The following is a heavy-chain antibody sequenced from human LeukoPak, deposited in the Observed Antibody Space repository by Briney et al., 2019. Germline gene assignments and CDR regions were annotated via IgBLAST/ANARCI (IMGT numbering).Heavy chain of an antibody. Sequence: PGGSLRLSCAASGFTFISYGMSWVRQAPGKGLEWVSAISGSGGSTYYADSVKGRFTISRDNSKNTLYLQMNSLRAEDTAVYYCAKDRSSSWYYFDYWGQGTLVTVSS. D-gene: IGHD6-13*01. CDR3: AKDRSSSWYYFDY. J-gene: IGHJ4*02. V-gene: IGHV3-23*01. CDR1: GFTFISYG. CDR2: ISGSGGST.